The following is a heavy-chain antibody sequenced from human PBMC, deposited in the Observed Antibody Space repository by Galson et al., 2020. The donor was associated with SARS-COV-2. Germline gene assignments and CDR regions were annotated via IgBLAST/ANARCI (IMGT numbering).Heavy chain of an antibody. CDR2: IIPIFGTA. D-gene: IGHD2-2*01. Sequence: SVKVSCKASGGTFSSYAISWVRQAPGQGLEWMGGIIPIFGTANYAQKFQGRVTITADGSTSTAYMELSSLRSEDTAVYYCAGRALRTCSTVYYSYMDVWGKGTTVTVSS. CDR3: AGRALRTCSTVYYSYMDV. J-gene: IGHJ6*03. CDR1: GGTFSSYA. V-gene: IGHV1-69*13.